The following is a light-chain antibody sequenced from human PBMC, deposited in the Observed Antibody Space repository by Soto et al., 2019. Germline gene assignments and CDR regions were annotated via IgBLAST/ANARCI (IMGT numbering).Light chain of an antibody. Sequence: QSVLTQPRSVSGSPGQSVTISCTGTSSDVGAYNYVSWYQHHPGKAPKVMIYDVSERPSGVPDRFSGSKSDNKASLTISGRQAEDEADYYCCSYAGSYSWVFGGGTKVTVL. CDR1: SSDVGAYNY. CDR3: CSYAGSYSWV. V-gene: IGLV2-11*01. CDR2: DVS. J-gene: IGLJ3*02.